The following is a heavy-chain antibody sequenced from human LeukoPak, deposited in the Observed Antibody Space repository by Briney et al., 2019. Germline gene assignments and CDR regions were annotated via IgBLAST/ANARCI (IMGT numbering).Heavy chain of an antibody. CDR1: GGSISSYY. Sequence: PSETLSLTCTVSGGSISSYYWSWIRQPPGKGLEWIGYIYYSGSTNYNPSLKSRVTISVDTTKNQFSLKLSSVTAADTAVYYCARGPTYYYYYIDVWGKGTTVTVSS. V-gene: IGHV4-59*01. D-gene: IGHD4-17*01. J-gene: IGHJ6*03. CDR2: IYYSGST. CDR3: ARGPTYYYYYIDV.